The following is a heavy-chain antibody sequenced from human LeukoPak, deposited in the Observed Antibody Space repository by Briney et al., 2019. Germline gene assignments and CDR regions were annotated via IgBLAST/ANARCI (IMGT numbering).Heavy chain of an antibody. V-gene: IGHV5-51*01. J-gene: IGHJ5*02. CDR2: IHSDDSDT. Sequence: GGFLKIFCKASGYRVFNHWIGWVGQKPGEGLGWVGGIHSDDSDTRYSPSFRGHVTMSVDKSATTAYLQWDTLKASDTAIYYCARRSDISASPNWFDPWGQGTLVIVSS. CDR1: GYRVFNHW. CDR3: ARRSDISASPNWFDP. D-gene: IGHD3-9*01.